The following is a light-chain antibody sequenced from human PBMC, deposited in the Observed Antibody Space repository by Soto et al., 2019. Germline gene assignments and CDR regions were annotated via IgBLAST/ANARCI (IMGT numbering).Light chain of an antibody. Sequence: QSVLPQPASVSGSPGQSITISCAGTSSDVGGYNSVSWYRQDPGKAPKLMIYDVTNRPSGVSNRFSGSKSGNTASLTISGLQAEDEADYYCSSSTSSITYVFGTGAKVTVL. CDR3: SSSTSSITYV. V-gene: IGLV2-14*01. CDR2: DVT. CDR1: SSDVGGYNS. J-gene: IGLJ1*01.